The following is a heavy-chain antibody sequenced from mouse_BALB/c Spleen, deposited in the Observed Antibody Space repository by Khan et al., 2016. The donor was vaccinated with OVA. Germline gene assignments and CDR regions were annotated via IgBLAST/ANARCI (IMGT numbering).Heavy chain of an antibody. V-gene: IGHV9-3-1*01. CDR1: GYTFTNYG. CDR2: INTYTGEP. CDR3: ARVGNYWYFDV. Sequence: QLVQSGPELKKPGEPVKISCKASGYTFTNYGMTWVKQAPGKGLKWMGWINTYTGEPTYADDFKGRFAFSLETSATTASLQINNLKNEDTATYFCARVGNYWYFDVWGAGTTVTVSS. J-gene: IGHJ1*01. D-gene: IGHD2-1*01.